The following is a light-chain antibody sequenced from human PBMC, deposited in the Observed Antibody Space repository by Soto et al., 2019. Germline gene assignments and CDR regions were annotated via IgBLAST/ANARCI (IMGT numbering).Light chain of an antibody. CDR3: QQRSHWPRT. CDR2: GAS. Sequence: DIVLTQSPATLSLSPGERATLSCRASQSVSSSYLAWYQQKPGQAPRLLIYGASSRATGIPDRFSGSGSGTDFTLTISRLEPEDFAVYYCQQRSHWPRTFGQGTKVDIK. J-gene: IGKJ1*01. CDR1: QSVSSSY. V-gene: IGKV3D-20*02.